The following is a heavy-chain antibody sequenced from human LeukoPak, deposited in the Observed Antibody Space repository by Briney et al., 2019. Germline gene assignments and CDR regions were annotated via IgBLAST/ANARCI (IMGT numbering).Heavy chain of an antibody. CDR2: ISSSGST. D-gene: IGHD4-17*01. Sequence: SQTLSLTCTVSGDSISSGDYYWSWIRQPAGKGLEWIGRISSSGSTNYNPSLKSRVTISVDTSKNQFSLKLSSVTAADTAVYYCARVRRNGDYVSFDYWGQGTLVTVSS. CDR3: ARVRRNGDYVSFDY. J-gene: IGHJ4*02. CDR1: GDSISSGDYY. V-gene: IGHV4-61*02.